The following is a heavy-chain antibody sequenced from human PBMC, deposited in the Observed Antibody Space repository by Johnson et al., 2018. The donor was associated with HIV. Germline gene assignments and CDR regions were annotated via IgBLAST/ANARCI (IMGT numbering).Heavy chain of an antibody. D-gene: IGHD5-12*01. CDR1: GFSLSSYA. CDR3: ARGGGWATDAFDI. Sequence: QVHLVESGGGVVQPGRSLRLSCAASGFSLSSYAMHWVRQAPGKGLEWVAVISYDGSNKYYADSVKGRFTISRDNSKNTLYLQMNSLRAEDTAVYYWARGGGWATDAFDIWGQGTMVTVSS. CDR2: ISYDGSNK. J-gene: IGHJ3*02. V-gene: IGHV3-30*04.